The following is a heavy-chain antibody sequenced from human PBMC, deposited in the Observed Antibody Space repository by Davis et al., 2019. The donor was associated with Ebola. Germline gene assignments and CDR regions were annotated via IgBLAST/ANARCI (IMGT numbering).Heavy chain of an antibody. CDR2: ITSTGQTK. J-gene: IGHJ4*02. D-gene: IGHD3-16*02. V-gene: IGHV3-11*01. CDR3: ASQRGVYDYSWGTYRRLYYFDY. Sequence: GESLKILCATSGFMFGDHYMSWARQAPGRGLEWIAYITSTGQTKFHADSVKGRFINSRDDAKSSVSLQMDGLRAEDAAVYYCASQRGVYDYSWGTYRRLYYFDYWGQRALVTVSS. CDR1: GFMFGDHY.